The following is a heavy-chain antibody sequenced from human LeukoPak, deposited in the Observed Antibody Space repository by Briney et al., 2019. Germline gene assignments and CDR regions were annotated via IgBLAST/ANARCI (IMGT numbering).Heavy chain of an antibody. CDR2: IKQDGSEK. V-gene: IGHV3-7*01. CDR3: ARDCSSTSCYRGGFDP. D-gene: IGHD2-2*01. J-gene: IGHJ5*02. CDR1: GFTFSSYA. Sequence: HAGGSLRLSCAASGFTFSSYAMHWVRQAPGKGLEWVANIKQDGSEKYYVDSVKGRFTISRDNAKNSLYLQMNSLRAEDTAVYYCARDCSSTSCYRGGFDPWGQGTLVTVSS.